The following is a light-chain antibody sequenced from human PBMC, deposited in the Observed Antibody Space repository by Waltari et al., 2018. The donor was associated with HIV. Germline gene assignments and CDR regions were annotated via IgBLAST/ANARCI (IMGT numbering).Light chain of an antibody. CDR3: SSYAGSNNWV. Sequence: QSALTQPPSASGSAGQSVTISCTGTSSDVGGYNYFPWYQQHPGKAPKLMIFEVSKRPSGVPDRFSGSKSGNTASLTVSGLQAEDEADYFCSSYAGSNNWVFGGGTKLTVL. V-gene: IGLV2-8*01. J-gene: IGLJ2*01. CDR2: EVS. CDR1: SSDVGGYNY.